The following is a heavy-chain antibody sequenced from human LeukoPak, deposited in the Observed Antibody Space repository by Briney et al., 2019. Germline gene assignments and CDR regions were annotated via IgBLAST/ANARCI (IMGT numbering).Heavy chain of an antibody. CDR3: AKDHGSGSHGYYYYDMDV. CDR1: GFTFSSYA. V-gene: IGHV3-23*01. D-gene: IGHD3-10*01. J-gene: IGHJ6*04. CDR2: ISGSGGNT. Sequence: PGGSLRLSCAASGFTFSSYAMSWVRQAPGKGLEWVSAISGSGGNTYYADSVKGRFTIYRDNSKNTLYLQMNSLRAEDTAVYYCAKDHGSGSHGYYYYDMDVWGKGTTVTVSS.